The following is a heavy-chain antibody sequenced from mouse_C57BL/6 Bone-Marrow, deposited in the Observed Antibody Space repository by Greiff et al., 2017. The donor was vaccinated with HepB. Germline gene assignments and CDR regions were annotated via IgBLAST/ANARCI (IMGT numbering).Heavy chain of an antibody. CDR2: IYPRSGNT. CDR1: GYTFTSYG. D-gene: IGHD1-1*01. CDR3: ARESYYGSRYHYAMDY. V-gene: IGHV1-81*01. Sequence: ESGAELARPGASVKLSCKASGYTFTSYGISWVKQRTGQGLEWIGEIYPRSGNTYYNEKFKGKATLTADKSSSTAYMELRSLTSEDSAVYFCARESYYGSRYHYAMDYWGQGTSVTVSS. J-gene: IGHJ4*01.